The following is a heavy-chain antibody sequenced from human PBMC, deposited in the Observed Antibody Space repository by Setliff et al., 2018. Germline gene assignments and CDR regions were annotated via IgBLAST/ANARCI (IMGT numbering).Heavy chain of an antibody. J-gene: IGHJ4*02. CDR2: TYTDGAT. CDR1: GFVVSNNE. V-gene: IGHV3-53*01. Sequence: GGSLRLSCAASGFVVSNNEMSWVRQAPGKGLEWVSVTYTDGATNYADSVKGRFIISRDNSKNTLYLQMNSPRGEDTALYYCRLWFEETLRDYWGKGTLVTVSS. CDR3: RLWFEETLRDY. D-gene: IGHD3-10*01.